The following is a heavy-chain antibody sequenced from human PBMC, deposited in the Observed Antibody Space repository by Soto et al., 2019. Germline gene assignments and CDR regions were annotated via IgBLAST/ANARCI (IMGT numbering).Heavy chain of an antibody. J-gene: IGHJ6*02. Sequence: GGSLRLSCAASGFTFSSYGMHWVRQAPGKGLEWVAVISYDGSNKYYADSVKGRFTISRDNSKNTLYLQMNSLRAEDTAVYYCAKVSGSGWYYYYYGMDVGGQGTTVTVSS. D-gene: IGHD6-19*01. CDR1: GFTFSSYG. V-gene: IGHV3-30*18. CDR2: ISYDGSNK. CDR3: AKVSGSGWYYYYYGMDV.